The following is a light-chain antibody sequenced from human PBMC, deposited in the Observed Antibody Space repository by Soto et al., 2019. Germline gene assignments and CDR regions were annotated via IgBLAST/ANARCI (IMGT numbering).Light chain of an antibody. J-gene: IGKJ4*01. Sequence: PGERAALSCMASETVDSFLAWYQQKPGQAPRLLIYDASKRDTGIPARFSGSGSGTDFTLTISSLEPEDFAVYYCQQRKKCPPLTFGGGTKVEIK. CDR2: DAS. CDR1: ETVDSF. CDR3: QQRKKCPPLT. V-gene: IGKV3-11*01.